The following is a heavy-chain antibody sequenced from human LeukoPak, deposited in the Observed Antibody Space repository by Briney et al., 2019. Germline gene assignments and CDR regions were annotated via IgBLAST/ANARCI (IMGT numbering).Heavy chain of an antibody. J-gene: IGHJ4*02. Sequence: SETLSLTCAVYGGSFSGYYWNWIRQPPGKGLEWIGEINQSGSTNYNPSLKSRVTISFDTSKNQFSLKLSSVTAADTAVYYCARGRAFFDWGQGTLITVSS. CDR3: ARGRAFFD. CDR1: GGSFSGYY. V-gene: IGHV4-34*01. D-gene: IGHD3-3*02. CDR2: INQSGST.